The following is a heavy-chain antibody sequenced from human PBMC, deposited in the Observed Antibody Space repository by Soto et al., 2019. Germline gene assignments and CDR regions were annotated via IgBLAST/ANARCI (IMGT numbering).Heavy chain of an antibody. D-gene: IGHD6-13*01. CDR2: ISSNGGST. V-gene: IGHV3-64D*08. Sequence: PGGSLRLSCSASGFTFSSYAMHWVRQAPGKGLEYVSAISSNGGSTYYADSVKGRFTISRDNSKNTLYLQMSSLRAEDTAVYYCVKGAYSSSSDPYYFDYWGQGTLVTVSS. J-gene: IGHJ4*02. CDR1: GFTFSSYA. CDR3: VKGAYSSSSDPYYFDY.